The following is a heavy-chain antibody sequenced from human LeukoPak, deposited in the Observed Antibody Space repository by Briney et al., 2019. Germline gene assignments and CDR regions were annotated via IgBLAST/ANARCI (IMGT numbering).Heavy chain of an antibody. V-gene: IGHV3-30*18. D-gene: IGHD6-13*01. CDR3: AKDRPYSRSRPFDY. J-gene: IGHJ4*02. Sequence: GRSLRLSCAASGFTFSSYGMHWVREAPGKGLEWVAVNKYYADSVKGRFTISRDNSKNTLYLQMNSLRAEDTAVYYCAKDRPYSRSRPFDYWGQGTLVTVSS. CDR2: NK. CDR1: GFTFSSYG.